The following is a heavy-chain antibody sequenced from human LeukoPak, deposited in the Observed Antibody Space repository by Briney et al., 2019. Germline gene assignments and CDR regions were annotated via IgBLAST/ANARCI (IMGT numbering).Heavy chain of an antibody. CDR2: IYYTGST. D-gene: IGHD6-13*01. J-gene: IGHJ5*02. Sequence: SETLSLTCTVSGGSISRFYWSWIRQPPGKGLEWIGYIYYTGSTNYNPSLKSRVTISIDTSKNQFSLKLSSVTAADTAVYYCARGGIAAWGWFDPWGQGTLVAVSS. CDR1: GGSISRFY. CDR3: ARGGIAAWGWFDP. V-gene: IGHV4-59*08.